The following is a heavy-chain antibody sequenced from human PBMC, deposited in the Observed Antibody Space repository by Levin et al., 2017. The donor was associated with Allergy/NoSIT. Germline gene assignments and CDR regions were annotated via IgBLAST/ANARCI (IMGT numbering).Heavy chain of an antibody. CDR3: ARIWFGDSLSP. V-gene: IGHV4-31*03. CDR2: IYYSGST. Sequence: NTSETLSLTCTVSGGSISSGGYYWSWIRQHPGKGLEWIGYIYYSGSTYYNPSLKSRVTISVDTSKNQFSLKLSSVTAADTAVYYCARIWFGDSLSPWGQGTLVTVSS. J-gene: IGHJ4*02. D-gene: IGHD3-10*01. CDR1: GGSISSGGYY.